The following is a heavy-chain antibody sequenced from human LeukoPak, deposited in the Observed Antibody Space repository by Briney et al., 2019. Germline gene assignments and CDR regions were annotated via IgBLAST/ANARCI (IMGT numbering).Heavy chain of an antibody. CDR3: ARDRWEHGEGYYADY. D-gene: IGHD1-26*01. Sequence: GGSLRLSCAASGFTFSSYSMNWVRQAPGKGLEWVSYISSSSSTIYYADSVKGRFTISRDNAKNSLYLHMNSLRAEDTAVYYCARDRWEHGEGYYADYWGQGTLVTVSS. V-gene: IGHV3-48*04. CDR2: ISSSSSTI. J-gene: IGHJ4*02. CDR1: GFTFSSYS.